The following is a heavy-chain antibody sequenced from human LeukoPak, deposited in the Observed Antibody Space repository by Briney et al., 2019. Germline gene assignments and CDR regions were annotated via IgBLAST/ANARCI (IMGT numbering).Heavy chain of an antibody. J-gene: IGHJ6*03. CDR3: ARDGYSGNYYRLYYFFMDV. Sequence: PGGSLRLSCAASGFTFSTYNMNWFRQAPGGGLEWVSSIWGSCDDMDYADSVKGRFTISRDNSENTLYLQMNSLRGEDTAVYYCARDGYSGNYYRLYYFFMDVWGKGTTVTVSS. D-gene: IGHD1-26*01. V-gene: IGHV3-21*04. CDR1: GFTFSTYN. CDR2: IWGSCDDM.